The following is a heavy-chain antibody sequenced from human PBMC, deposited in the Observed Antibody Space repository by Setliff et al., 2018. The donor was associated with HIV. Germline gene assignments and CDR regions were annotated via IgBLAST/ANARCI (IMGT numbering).Heavy chain of an antibody. CDR2: ISVYNGNT. J-gene: IGHJ3*02. Sequence: ASVKVSCKASTYTFSSYVINWVRQAPGQGLEWMGRISVYNGNTIYAQKLQGRVIMTTDTSTSTAYMELRSLRSDDTAMYYCATQRDIVMVPGQGGFDIWAQGTLVTVSS. CDR3: ATQRDIVMVPGQGGFDI. D-gene: IGHD2-2*01. CDR1: TYTFSSYV. V-gene: IGHV1-18*01.